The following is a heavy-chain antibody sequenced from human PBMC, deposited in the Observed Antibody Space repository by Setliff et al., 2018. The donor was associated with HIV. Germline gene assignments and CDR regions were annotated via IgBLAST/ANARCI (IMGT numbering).Heavy chain of an antibody. CDR2: INPSGGST. V-gene: IGHV1-46*01. CDR1: GYTFTSYY. D-gene: IGHD3-9*01. CDR3: AGSTSFDPTFDY. Sequence: VASVKVSCKASGYTFTSYYMHWVRQAPGQGLEWMGLINPSGGSTSYAQKFQGRVTMTRDTSTSTVYMELSSLRSEDTAVYYCAGSTSFDPTFDYWGQGTLVTVSS. J-gene: IGHJ4*02.